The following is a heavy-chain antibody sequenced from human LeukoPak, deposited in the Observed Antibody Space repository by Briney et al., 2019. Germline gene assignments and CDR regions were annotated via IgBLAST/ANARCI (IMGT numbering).Heavy chain of an antibody. CDR3: ARGWWELHY. V-gene: IGHV3-48*03. D-gene: IGHD1-26*01. CDR1: GFTSSSYE. CDR2: ISSSGSTI. J-gene: IGHJ4*02. Sequence: PGGSLRLSCAASGFTSSSYEMNWVRQAPGKGLEWVSHISSSGSTIYYADSVKGRFTISRDNAKNSLYLQMNSLRAEDTAVYYCARGWWELHYWGQGTLVTVSS.